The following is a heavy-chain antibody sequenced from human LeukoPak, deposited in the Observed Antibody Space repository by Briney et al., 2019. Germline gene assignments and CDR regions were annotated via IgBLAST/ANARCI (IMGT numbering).Heavy chain of an antibody. CDR1: GYTFTSYG. CDR3: ARDDYGDYVGSDAFDI. D-gene: IGHD4-17*01. J-gene: IGHJ3*02. Sequence: ASVKVSCKASGYTFTSYGISWVRQAPGQGLEWMGWIGAYYGNTNYAQKLQGRVTMTTDTSTSAAYMELRSLRSDDTAVYYCARDDYGDYVGSDAFDIWGQGTMVTVSS. V-gene: IGHV1-18*01. CDR2: IGAYYGNT.